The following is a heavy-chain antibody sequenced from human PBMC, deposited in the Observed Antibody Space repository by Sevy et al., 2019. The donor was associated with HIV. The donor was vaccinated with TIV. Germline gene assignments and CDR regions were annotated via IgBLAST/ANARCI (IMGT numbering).Heavy chain of an antibody. D-gene: IGHD3-22*01. Sequence: ASVKVSCKASGGTFSSYAISWVRQAPGQGLEWMGGIITIFGTANYAQKFQGRVTITAAESTSTAYMELSSLRSEDTAVYYCARDSATYYDSSGYGNYYYYYGMDVWGQGTTVTVSS. V-gene: IGHV1-69*13. CDR3: ARDSATYYDSSGYGNYYYYYGMDV. J-gene: IGHJ6*02. CDR1: GGTFSSYA. CDR2: IITIFGTA.